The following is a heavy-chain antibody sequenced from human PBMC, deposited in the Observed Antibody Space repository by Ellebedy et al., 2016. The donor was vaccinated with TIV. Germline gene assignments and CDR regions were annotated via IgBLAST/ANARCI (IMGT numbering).Heavy chain of an antibody. CDR1: GFTLSRQW. CDR3: VRGDWGSGY. CDR2: ISADGSYT. D-gene: IGHD7-27*01. Sequence: PGGSLRLSCAASGFTLSRQWMHWVRQTPGKGLVWVSAISADGSYTSYADSVQGRFTVSRDNAKNTLYLQMNSLRAEDTAVYYCVRGDWGSGYWGQGKLVTVSS. V-gene: IGHV3-74*01. J-gene: IGHJ4*02.